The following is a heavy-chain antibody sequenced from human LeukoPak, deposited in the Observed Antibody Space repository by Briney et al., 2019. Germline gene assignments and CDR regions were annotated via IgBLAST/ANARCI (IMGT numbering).Heavy chain of an antibody. CDR2: IRSKAYGGTT. V-gene: IGHV3-49*04. CDR3: TASVAARAALGY. CDR1: GFTFGDYA. J-gene: IGHJ4*02. D-gene: IGHD6-6*01. Sequence: GGSLRLSCTASGFTFGDYAMSWVRQAPGKGLEWVGFIRSKAYGGTTEYAASVKGRFTISRGDSKSIAYLQMNSLKTEDTAVYYCTASVAARAALGYWGQGTLVTVSS.